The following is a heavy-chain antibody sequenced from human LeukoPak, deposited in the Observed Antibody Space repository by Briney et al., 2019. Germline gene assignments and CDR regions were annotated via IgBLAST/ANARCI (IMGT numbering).Heavy chain of an antibody. D-gene: IGHD4-23*01. CDR2: IIPIFGTA. V-gene: IGHV1-69*05. J-gene: IGHJ4*02. Sequence: ASVKVSCKASGGSFSSYAISWVRQAPGQGLEWMGGIIPIFGTANYAQKFQGRVTITTDESTSTAYMELSSLRSEDTAVYYCARDHGDYGGNSDFDYWGQGTLVTVSS. CDR3: ARDHGDYGGNSDFDY. CDR1: GGSFSSYA.